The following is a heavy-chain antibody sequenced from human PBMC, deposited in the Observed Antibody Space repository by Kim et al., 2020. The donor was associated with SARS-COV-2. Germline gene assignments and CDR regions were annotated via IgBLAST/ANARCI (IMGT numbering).Heavy chain of an antibody. Sequence: SETLSLTCTVSGGSISSGGYYWSWIRQHPGKGLEWIGYIYYSGSTYYNPSLKSRVTISVDTSKNQFSLKLSSVTAADTAVYYCARDRQQLGFDYWGQGTLVTVSS. CDR1: GGSISSGGYY. V-gene: IGHV4-31*03. J-gene: IGHJ4*02. D-gene: IGHD6-13*01. CDR2: IYYSGST. CDR3: ARDRQQLGFDY.